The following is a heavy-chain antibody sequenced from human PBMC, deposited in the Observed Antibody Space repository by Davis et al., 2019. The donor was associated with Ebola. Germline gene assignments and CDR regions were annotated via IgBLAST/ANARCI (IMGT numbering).Heavy chain of an antibody. J-gene: IGHJ4*02. D-gene: IGHD2-15*01. CDR2: IYYSGSS. Sequence: MPSETLSLTCTVSGGSISSGGYYWSWTRQNPGKGLEWIGYIYYSGSSYYNPSLKSRVTISVDTSKNQFSLKLSSVTAADTAVYYCARGLCSGGSCWDYWGQGTLVTVSS. CDR1: GGSISSGGYY. CDR3: ARGLCSGGSCWDY. V-gene: IGHV4-31*03.